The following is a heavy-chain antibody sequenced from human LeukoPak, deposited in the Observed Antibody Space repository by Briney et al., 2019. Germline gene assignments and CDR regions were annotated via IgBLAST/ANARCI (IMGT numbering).Heavy chain of an antibody. Sequence: ASVKVSSMASGYTFTSYGISWVRQAPGQGLEWMGWISAYNGNTHYAQKLQGRVTMTTDTSTSTAYMELRSLRTDDTAVYYCARVDIVATMAFDYWGQGTLVTVSS. D-gene: IGHD5-12*01. V-gene: IGHV1-18*04. J-gene: IGHJ4*02. CDR1: GYTFTSYG. CDR2: ISAYNGNT. CDR3: ARVDIVATMAFDY.